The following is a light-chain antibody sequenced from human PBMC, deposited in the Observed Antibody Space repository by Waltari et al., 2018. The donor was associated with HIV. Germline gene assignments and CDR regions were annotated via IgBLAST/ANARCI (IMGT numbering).Light chain of an antibody. J-gene: IGLJ1*01. CDR1: SSDVGGYSY. V-gene: IGLV2-11*01. CDR2: DVT. CDR3: CSYAGSYKYI. Sequence: QSALTQPRSVSGSPGQSVTISCTGTSSDVGGYSYTSWYQQHPAKAPKVLIYDVTKRPSGAPDRFSGSKSGNTASLTISGLQAEDEADYYCCSYAGSYKYILGSGTKVTVL.